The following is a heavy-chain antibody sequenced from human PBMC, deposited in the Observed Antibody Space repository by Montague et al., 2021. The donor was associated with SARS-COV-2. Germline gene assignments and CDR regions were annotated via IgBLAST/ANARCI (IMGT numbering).Heavy chain of an antibody. D-gene: IGHD2-21*01. CDR1: GGSFSGYY. V-gene: IGHV4-34*01. J-gene: IGHJ4*02. CDR2: INHSGST. CDR3: ARGARQGDGFRLGCFDS. Sequence: SETLSLTCAVYGGSFSGYYWNWIRQPPGKGLEWIGEINHSGSTNYNPSLKSRVIMSVDTSKNQFSLKLSSVTAADTAVYYCARGARQGDGFRLGCFDSWGQGTLVTVSS.